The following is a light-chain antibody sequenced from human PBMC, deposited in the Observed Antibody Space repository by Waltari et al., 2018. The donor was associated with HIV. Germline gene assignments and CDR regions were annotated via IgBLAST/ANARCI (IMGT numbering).Light chain of an antibody. Sequence: QSLLTQPPSVSAATGQKIIISCSGSTSKLRNNYVSWYQHLPGTAPKVLIYDNYKRPSGIPDRCSGSKAGTSATLAITGLQTGDEADYYCATWDSSLSAVVFGGGTKVTVL. CDR3: ATWDSSLSAVV. CDR1: TSKLRNNY. J-gene: IGLJ2*01. CDR2: DNY. V-gene: IGLV1-51*01.